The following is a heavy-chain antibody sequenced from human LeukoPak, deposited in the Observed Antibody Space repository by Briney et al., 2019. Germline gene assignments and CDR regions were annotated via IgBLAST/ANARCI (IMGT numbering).Heavy chain of an antibody. D-gene: IGHD6-19*01. CDR1: GFTFSSYS. Sequence: GGSLRLSCAASGFTFSSYSMNWVRQAPGKGLEWVSSISSSSSYTYYAESVKGRFTISRDNAKNSLYLQMNSLRAEDTAVYYCARGSSGWYYFDYWGQGTLVTVSS. J-gene: IGHJ4*02. V-gene: IGHV3-21*01. CDR2: ISSSSSYT. CDR3: ARGSSGWYYFDY.